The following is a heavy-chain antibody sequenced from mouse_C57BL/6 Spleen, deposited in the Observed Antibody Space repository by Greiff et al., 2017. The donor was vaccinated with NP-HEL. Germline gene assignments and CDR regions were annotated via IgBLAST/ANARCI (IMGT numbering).Heavy chain of an antibody. V-gene: IGHV1-42*01. CDR1: GYSFTGYY. CDR3: ARWYYGYDDAMDY. CDR2: INPSTGGT. J-gene: IGHJ4*01. D-gene: IGHD2-2*01. Sequence: VQLQQSGPELVKPGASVKISCKASGYSFTGYYMNWVKQSPEKSLEWIGEINPSTGGTTYNQKFKAKATLTVDKSSSTAYMQLKSLTSEDSAVYYCARWYYGYDDAMDYWGQGTSVTVSS.